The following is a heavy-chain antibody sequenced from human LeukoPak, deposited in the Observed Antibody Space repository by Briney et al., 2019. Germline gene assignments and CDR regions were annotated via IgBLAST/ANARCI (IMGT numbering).Heavy chain of an antibody. CDR3: ARDWLRYSSGYSDY. D-gene: IGHD6-19*01. J-gene: IGHJ4*02. CDR1: GFTVSSNY. CDR2: IYSGGST. V-gene: IGHV3-66*01. Sequence: GGSLRLSCAASGFTVSSNYMSWVRQAPGKGLEWVSVIYSGGSTYYADSVKGRFTISRDNSKNTLYLQMNSLRAEDTAVYYCARDWLRYSSGYSDYWGQGTLVTVSS.